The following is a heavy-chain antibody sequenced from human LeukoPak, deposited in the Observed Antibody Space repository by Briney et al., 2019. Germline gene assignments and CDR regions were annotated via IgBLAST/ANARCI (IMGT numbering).Heavy chain of an antibody. J-gene: IGHJ6*02. Sequence: SETLSLTCTVSGGSVSSGSYYWSWIRQPPGKGLEWIGYIYYSGSTNYNPSLKSRVTISVDTSKNQFSLKLSSVTAADTAVYYCARALYYGDYDYYYGMDVWGQGTTVTVSS. CDR1: GGSVSSGSYY. D-gene: IGHD4-17*01. CDR2: IYYSGST. CDR3: ARALYYGDYDYYYGMDV. V-gene: IGHV4-61*01.